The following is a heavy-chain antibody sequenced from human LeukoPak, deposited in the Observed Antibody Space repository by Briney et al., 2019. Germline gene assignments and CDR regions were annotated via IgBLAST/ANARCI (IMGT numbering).Heavy chain of an antibody. J-gene: IGHJ3*02. V-gene: IGHV1-8*03. CDR2: MNPNSGNT. CDR1: GYTFTSYD. Sequence: GASVKVSCKASGYTFTSYDINWVRQATGQGLEWMGWMNPNSGNTGYAQEFQGRVTITRNTSISTAYMELSSLRSEDTAVYYCARGLNYYDSSGYYESPYAFDIWGQGTMVTVPS. D-gene: IGHD3-22*01. CDR3: ARGLNYYDSSGYYESPYAFDI.